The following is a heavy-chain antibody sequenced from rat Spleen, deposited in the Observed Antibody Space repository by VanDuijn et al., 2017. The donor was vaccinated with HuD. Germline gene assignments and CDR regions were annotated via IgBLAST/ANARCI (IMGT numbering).Heavy chain of an antibody. V-gene: IGHV5S10*01. CDR3: ARRHYGYTDYFDY. J-gene: IGHJ2*01. CDR1: GFTFRDYN. CDR2: IIYDGGRT. Sequence: EVQLVESGGGLVQPGRSLKLSCAASGFTFRDYNMAWVRQAPKKGLEWVATIIYDGGRTFYRDSVKGRFTISRDNAKSTLSLQMDSLRSEDTATYYCARRHYGYTDYFDYWGQGVMVTVSS. D-gene: IGHD1-9*01.